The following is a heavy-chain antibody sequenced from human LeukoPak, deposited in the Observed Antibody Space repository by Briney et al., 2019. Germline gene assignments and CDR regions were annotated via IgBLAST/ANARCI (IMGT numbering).Heavy chain of an antibody. CDR3: ARDRGYYYDSSGYYSRVLYYFDY. CDR1: GFTFSSYW. Sequence: GGSLRLSCAASGFTFSSYWMSWVRQAPGKGLEWVANIKQDGSEKYYVDSVKGRFTISRDNAKNTLYLQMNSLRAEDTAVYYCARDRGYYYDSSGYYSRVLYYFDYWGQGTLVTVSS. V-gene: IGHV3-7*01. J-gene: IGHJ4*02. CDR2: IKQDGSEK. D-gene: IGHD3-22*01.